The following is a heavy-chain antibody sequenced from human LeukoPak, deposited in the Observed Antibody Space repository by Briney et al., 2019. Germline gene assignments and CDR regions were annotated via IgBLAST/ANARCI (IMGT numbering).Heavy chain of an antibody. D-gene: IGHD5-18*01. CDR2: IKKDGSEK. Sequence: GGSLRPSCAASGFTFSSYWMSWVRQAPGKGLEWVANIKKDGSEKYYVDSVKGRFTISRDNAKTSLYLQMNSLRAEDTAVYYCARDLSGVTGYTYGRGIDYCGQGTLVTVSS. J-gene: IGHJ4*02. V-gene: IGHV3-7*01. CDR1: GFTFSSYW. CDR3: ARDLSGVTGYTYGRGIDY.